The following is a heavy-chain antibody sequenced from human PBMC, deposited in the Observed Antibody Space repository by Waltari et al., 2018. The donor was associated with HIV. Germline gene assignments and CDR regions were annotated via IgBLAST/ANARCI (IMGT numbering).Heavy chain of an antibody. Sequence: LQLQESGPGLVKPSETLSLTCSVYPESIAGRSYCWGCVRQSPGKVLEWIASIHYTGYTYHNPSLRSRVTISVDTAKNQFSLSLSSVTAVDTAIYYCARHKDYYTDTTALFQVWGRGLLVTVSS. CDR2: IHYTGYT. CDR3: ARHKDYYTDTTALFQV. J-gene: IGHJ4*02. CDR1: PESIAGRSYC. V-gene: IGHV4-39*01. D-gene: IGHD3-22*01.